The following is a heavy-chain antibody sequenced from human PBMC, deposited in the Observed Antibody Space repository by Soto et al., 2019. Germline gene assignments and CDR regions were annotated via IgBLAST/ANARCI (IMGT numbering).Heavy chain of an antibody. CDR3: ARALNNVYYYYGMDV. Sequence: GGSLRLSCAASGFTFSSYGMHWVRQAPGKGLEWVAVIWYDGSNKYYADSVKGRFTISRDNSKNTLYLQMNSLRAEDTAVYYCARALNNVYYYYGMDVWGQGTTVTVSS. CDR2: IWYDGSNK. CDR1: GFTFSSYG. V-gene: IGHV3-33*01. J-gene: IGHJ6*02. D-gene: IGHD1-20*01.